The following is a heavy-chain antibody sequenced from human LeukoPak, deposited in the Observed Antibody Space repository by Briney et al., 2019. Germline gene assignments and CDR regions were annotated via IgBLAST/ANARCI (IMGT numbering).Heavy chain of an antibody. CDR3: ARAGQWFGADAFDI. Sequence: LETLSLTCTVSGGSISSSSYYWGWIRQPPGKGLEWIGSIYYSGSTYYNPSLKSRVTISVDPSKNQFSLKLSSVTAADTAVYYCARAGQWFGADAFDIWGQGTMVTVSS. CDR1: GGSISSSSYY. CDR2: IYYSGST. J-gene: IGHJ3*02. V-gene: IGHV4-39*07. D-gene: IGHD3-10*01.